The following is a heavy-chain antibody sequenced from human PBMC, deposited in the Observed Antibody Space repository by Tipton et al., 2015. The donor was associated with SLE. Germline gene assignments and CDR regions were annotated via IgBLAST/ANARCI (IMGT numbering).Heavy chain of an antibody. CDR3: ARQYSSSWYPD. J-gene: IGHJ4*02. V-gene: IGHV4-30-4*01. CDR2: MYYSGST. Sequence: TLSLTCTVSGGSISSGDYYWSWIRQPPGKGLEWIGYMYYSGSTNYNPSLKSRVTISVDTSKNQFSLKLSSVTAADTAVYYCARQYSSSWYPDWGQGTLVTVSS. D-gene: IGHD6-13*01. CDR1: GGSISSGDYY.